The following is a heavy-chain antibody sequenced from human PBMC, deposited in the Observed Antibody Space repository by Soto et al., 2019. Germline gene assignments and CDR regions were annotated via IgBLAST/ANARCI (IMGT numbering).Heavy chain of an antibody. Sequence: ASVKVSCKASGYTFTNYGISWVRQAPGQGLEYMGWISTVTAYTNYAQNLQGRVTMTTDTYTNTAYMELRSLRSNDTAIYYCARRNDYGDFWGQGTLVTVSS. J-gene: IGHJ4*02. CDR3: ARRNDYGDF. CDR2: ISTVTAYT. V-gene: IGHV1-18*01. CDR1: GYTFTNYG.